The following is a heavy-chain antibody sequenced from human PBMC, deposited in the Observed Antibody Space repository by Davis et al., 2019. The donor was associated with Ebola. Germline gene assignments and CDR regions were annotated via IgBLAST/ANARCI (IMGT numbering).Heavy chain of an antibody. D-gene: IGHD3-22*01. Sequence: GESLKISCAASGFTFSSYVMHWVRQAPGKGLEWVSSISGSSSYIYYADSVKGRFTISRDNAKNSMFLQMNSLRAEDTAVHYCTREDDNIRFHYWGQGTLVTVSS. J-gene: IGHJ4*02. CDR3: TREDDNIRFHY. CDR2: ISGSSSYI. V-gene: IGHV3-21*01. CDR1: GFTFSSYV.